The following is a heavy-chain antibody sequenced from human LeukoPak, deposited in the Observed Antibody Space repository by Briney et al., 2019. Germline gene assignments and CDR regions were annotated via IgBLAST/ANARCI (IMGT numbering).Heavy chain of an antibody. V-gene: IGHV3-30*03. CDR1: GFTFSSYG. CDR2: ISYDGSNK. J-gene: IGHJ4*02. CDR3: ARPDCSGGSCYWVWLDY. D-gene: IGHD2-15*01. Sequence: PGGSLRLSCAASGFTFSSYGMHWVRQAPGKGLEWVAVISYDGSNKYYADSAKGRFTISRGNSKNTLYLQMNSLRAEDTAVYYCARPDCSGGSCYWVWLDYWGQGTLVTVSS.